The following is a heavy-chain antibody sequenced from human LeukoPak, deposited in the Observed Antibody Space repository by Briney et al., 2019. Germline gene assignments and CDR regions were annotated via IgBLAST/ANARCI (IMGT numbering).Heavy chain of an antibody. CDR3: TRELSTDFWSGYYPPYYYYYMDV. CDR1: GFTFSGSA. CDR2: IRSKANSYAT. Sequence: GGSLRLSCAASGFTFSGSAMHWVRQASGKGLEWVGRIRSKANSYATAYAASVKGRFTISRDDSKNTAYLQMNSLKTEDTAVYYCTRELSTDFWSGYYPPYYYYYMDVWGKGTTVTVSS. J-gene: IGHJ6*03. V-gene: IGHV3-73*01. D-gene: IGHD3-3*01.